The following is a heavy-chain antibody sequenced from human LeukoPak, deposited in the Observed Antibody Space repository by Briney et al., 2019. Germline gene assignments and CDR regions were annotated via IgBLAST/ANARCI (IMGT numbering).Heavy chain of an antibody. J-gene: IGHJ3*02. CDR2: TYHSDYI. CDR1: GGSITSSHW. V-gene: IGHV4-4*02. D-gene: IGHD5/OR15-5a*01. Sequence: PSETLSLTCAVSGGSITSSHWWSWVRQSPGKGLEWIGNTYHSDYINYNPSLKSRATIPVDKAKNQLSLKVTSVTAADTAMYYCARDSKSTADAFDIWGQGTMVTVSS. CDR3: ARDSKSTADAFDI.